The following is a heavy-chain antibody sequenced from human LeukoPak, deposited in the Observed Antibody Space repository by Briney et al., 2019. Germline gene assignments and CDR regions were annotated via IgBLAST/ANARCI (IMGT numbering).Heavy chain of an antibody. V-gene: IGHV4-34*01. Sequence: PSETLSLTCAVYGGSFSAYYWSWIRQPPGKGLEWIGEINHSGSTNYNPSLKGRVTISVDTSKNQFSLKLSSVTAADTAVYYCARGSLRARAFDIRGQGTMVTVSS. J-gene: IGHJ3*02. CDR1: GGSFSAYY. CDR2: INHSGST. CDR3: ARGSLRARAFDI. D-gene: IGHD6-6*01.